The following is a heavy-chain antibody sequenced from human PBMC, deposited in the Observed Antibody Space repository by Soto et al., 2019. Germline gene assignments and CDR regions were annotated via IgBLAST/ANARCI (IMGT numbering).Heavy chain of an antibody. Sequence: PGGSLRLSCAASGFTFSSYAMSWVRQAPGKGLEWASAISGSGGSTYYADSVKGRFTISRDNSKNTLYLQMNSLRAEDTAVYYCAKDLQYYDFWSGQRGRLDYWGQRTLDPVSS. CDR2: ISGSGGST. J-gene: IGHJ4*02. CDR1: GFTFSSYA. V-gene: IGHV3-23*01. D-gene: IGHD3-3*01. CDR3: AKDLQYYDFWSGQRGRLDY.